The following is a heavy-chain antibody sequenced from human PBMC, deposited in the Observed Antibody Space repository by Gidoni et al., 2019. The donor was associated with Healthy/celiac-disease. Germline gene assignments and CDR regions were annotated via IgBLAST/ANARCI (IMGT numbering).Heavy chain of an antibody. CDR2: TYYRSKWYN. D-gene: IGHD6-13*01. J-gene: IGHJ3*02. CDR1: GDSVSSNSAA. V-gene: IGHV6-1*01. CDR3: ARVGAAARKAFDI. Sequence: QVQLQQSGPVLVKPSQTLSLTCSISGDSVSSNSAAWNWIRQSTSRGLEWLGRTYYRSKWYNDYAVSVKSRITINPDTSKNQFSLQLNSVTPEDTAVYYCARVGAAARKAFDIWGQGTMVTVSS.